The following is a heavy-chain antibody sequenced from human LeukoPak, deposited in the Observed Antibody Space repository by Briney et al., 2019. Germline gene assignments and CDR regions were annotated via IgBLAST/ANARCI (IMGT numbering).Heavy chain of an antibody. CDR1: GFTVSSNY. CDR2: IYSGGST. Sequence: GGSLRLSCAASGFTVSSNYMSWVRQAPGKGLEWVSVIYSGGSTYYADSVKGRFTISRDNSKNTLYLQMNSLRAEDTAVYYCARGGAGSSGYDWPFDYWGQGTLVTVSS. D-gene: IGHD5-12*01. J-gene: IGHJ4*02. V-gene: IGHV3-53*01. CDR3: ARGGAGSSGYDWPFDY.